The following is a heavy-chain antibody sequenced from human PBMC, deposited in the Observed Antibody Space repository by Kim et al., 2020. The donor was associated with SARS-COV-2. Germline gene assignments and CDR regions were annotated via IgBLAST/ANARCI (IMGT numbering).Heavy chain of an antibody. J-gene: IGHJ4*02. CDR1: GFTFNSHA. CDR2: ISGGGGGT. D-gene: IGHD2-15*01. CDR3: AKGSAAQRYFDY. V-gene: IGHV3-23*01. Sequence: GGSLRLSCAASGFTFNSHAMNWVRQAPGKGLEWVSAISGGGGGTYYADSVKGRFTISRDNSKNTLYLQMISLRAEDTAVYYCAKGSAAQRYFDYWGQGALVTVSS.